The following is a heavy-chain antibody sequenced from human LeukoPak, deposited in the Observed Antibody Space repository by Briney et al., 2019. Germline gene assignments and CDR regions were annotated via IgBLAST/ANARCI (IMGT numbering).Heavy chain of an antibody. CDR2: IYYSGST. CDR1: GGSISSSSYY. V-gene: IGHV4-39*01. Sequence: SETLSLTCTVSGGSISSSSYYWGWIRQPPGKGLEWIGSIYYSGSTYYNPSLKSRVTISVVTSKNQFSLKLSSVTAADTAVYYCATQPLFCSGGSCYDYWGQGTLVTVSS. CDR3: ATQPLFCSGGSCYDY. J-gene: IGHJ4*02. D-gene: IGHD2-15*01.